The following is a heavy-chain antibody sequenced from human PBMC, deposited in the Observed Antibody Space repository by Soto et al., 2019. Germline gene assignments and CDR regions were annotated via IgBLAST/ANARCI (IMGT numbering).Heavy chain of an antibody. CDR2: IGTAGDT. CDR1: GFTFSSYD. CDR3: ASTPGNYGSGSYNYYYMDV. V-gene: IGHV3-13*01. D-gene: IGHD3-10*01. Sequence: GGSLRLSCAASGFTFSSYDMHWVRQATGKGLEWVSAIGTAGDTYYPGSVKGRFTISRENAKNSLYLQMNSLRAGDTAVYYCASTPGNYGSGSYNYYYMDVWGKGTTVTVAS. J-gene: IGHJ6*03.